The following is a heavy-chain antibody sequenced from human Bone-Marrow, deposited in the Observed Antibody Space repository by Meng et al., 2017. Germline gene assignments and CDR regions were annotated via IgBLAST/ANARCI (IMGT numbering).Heavy chain of an antibody. CDR3: ARGVVGAPCD. V-gene: IGHV1-2*06. D-gene: IGHD1-26*01. J-gene: IGHJ4*02. CDR2: INPKSGGT. Sequence: QVQLVQSGAEVKKPGASVKVSCKPSGYNFPDYYIHWVRRAPGQGLEWMGRINPKSGGTNYAQKFQGRVTMTRDTSISTAYMELSRLRSDDTAVYYCARGVVGAPCDWGQGTLVTVSS. CDR1: GYNFPDYY.